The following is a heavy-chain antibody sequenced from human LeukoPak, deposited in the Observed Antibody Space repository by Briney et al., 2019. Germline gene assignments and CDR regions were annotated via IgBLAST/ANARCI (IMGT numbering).Heavy chain of an antibody. Sequence: SETLSLTCTVSGGSMSSYYWSWIRQPPGKGLEWLGYIYYSGSTKYNPSLKSRVTISVDTSKNQFSLKLSSVTAADTAVYYCARHSSGGRLNFDYWSQGTLVTVSS. V-gene: IGHV4-59*08. J-gene: IGHJ4*02. D-gene: IGHD3-16*01. CDR2: IYYSGST. CDR3: ARHSSGGRLNFDY. CDR1: GGSMSSYY.